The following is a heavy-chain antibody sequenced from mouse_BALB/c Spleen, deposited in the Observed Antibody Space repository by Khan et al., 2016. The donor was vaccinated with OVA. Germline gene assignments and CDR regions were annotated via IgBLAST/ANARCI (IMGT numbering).Heavy chain of an antibody. V-gene: IGHV1-77*01. CDR2: IYPGSDST. CDR3: ARAGWDVFAY. CDR1: GYTFTDYV. J-gene: IGHJ3*01. Sequence: QVQLQQSGLELVKPGASVKMSCKASGYTFTDYVMNWVKQRNGQGLEWIGQIYPGSDSTYYNEKFKGKATLTADRSSSTAYMQLSNLTSEDSAVYFCARAGWDVFAYWGQGTLVTVSA. D-gene: IGHD4-1*01.